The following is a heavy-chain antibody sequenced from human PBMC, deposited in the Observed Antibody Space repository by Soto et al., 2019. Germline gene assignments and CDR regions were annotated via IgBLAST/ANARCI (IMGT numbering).Heavy chain of an antibody. D-gene: IGHD3-10*01. CDR1: GFTFSSYA. V-gene: IGHV3-30-3*01. CDR2: ISYDGSNK. Sequence: GGSLRLSCAASGFTFSSYAMHWVRQAPGKGLEWVAVISYDGSNKYYADSVKGRFTISRDNSKNTLYLQMNSLKASDTAMYYCARRPYGSGHYYYYGMDVWGQGTTVTVSS. J-gene: IGHJ6*02. CDR3: ARRPYGSGHYYYYGMDV.